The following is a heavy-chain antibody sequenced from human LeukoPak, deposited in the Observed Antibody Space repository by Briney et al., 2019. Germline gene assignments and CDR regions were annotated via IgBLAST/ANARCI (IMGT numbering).Heavy chain of an antibody. CDR3: ARKTAPYGDYYFDY. D-gene: IGHD4-17*01. CDR2: INPNSGGT. CDR1: GYTFTGYY. V-gene: IGHV1-2*02. Sequence: ASVKVSCKASGYTFTGYYMHWMRQAPGQGLEWMGWINPNSGGTNYAQKFQGRVTMTRDTSISTAYMELSRLRSDDTAVYYCARKTAPYGDYYFDYWGQGTLVTVSS. J-gene: IGHJ4*02.